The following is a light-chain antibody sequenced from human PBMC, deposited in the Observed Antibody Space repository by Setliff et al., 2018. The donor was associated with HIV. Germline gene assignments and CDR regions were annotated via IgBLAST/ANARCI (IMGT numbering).Light chain of an antibody. J-gene: IGLJ1*01. CDR3: CSYARISTYV. CDR2: EAT. Sequence: SVLTQPASVSGSPGQSITISCTGTSSDVGSYNLVSWYQQHPGKAPKLIISEATKRPSGVSNRFSGSKSGNTASLTISGLLAEDEADYYCCSYARISTYVFGTGTKVTVL. CDR1: SSDVGSYNL. V-gene: IGLV2-23*01.